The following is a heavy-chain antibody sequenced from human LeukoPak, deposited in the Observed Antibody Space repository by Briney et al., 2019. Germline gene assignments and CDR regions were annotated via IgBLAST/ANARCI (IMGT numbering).Heavy chain of an antibody. CDR2: INPNSGGT. J-gene: IGHJ4*02. V-gene: IGHV1-2*02. Sequence: ASVKVSCKASGYTFTGYYMHWVRRAPGQGLEWMGWINPNSGGTNYAQKFQGRVTMTRDTSISTAYMELSRLRSDDTAVYYCARVVYSGYAGDYWGQGTLVTVSS. CDR1: GYTFTGYY. D-gene: IGHD5-12*01. CDR3: ARVVYSGYAGDY.